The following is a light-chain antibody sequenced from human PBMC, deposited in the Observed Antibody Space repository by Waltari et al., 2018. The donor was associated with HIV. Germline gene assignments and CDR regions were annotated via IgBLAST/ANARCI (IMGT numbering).Light chain of an antibody. CDR1: DLNDYAY. J-gene: IGLJ6*01. V-gene: IGLV2-14*01. Sequence: QSALTQPASVSGSPGQSITISCDLNDYAYVSWYQRHPGKAPKVIIYEVSNWPSGLSNRFSGSKSGNTATLTISGLQPEDEADYFCTSYISSSAPVFGRGTKVTVL. CDR2: EVS. CDR3: TSYISSSAPV.